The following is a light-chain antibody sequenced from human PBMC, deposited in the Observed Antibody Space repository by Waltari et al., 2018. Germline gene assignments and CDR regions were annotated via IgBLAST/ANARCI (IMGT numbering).Light chain of an antibody. CDR2: WAS. CDR3: QQYYSFPFT. CDR1: QSILYRSNNKNY. J-gene: IGKJ3*01. Sequence: DIVLTQSPDSLGVSLGERATINCKSSQSILYRSNNKNYLSWHQQKPGQPPKLLIYWASTRESGVPDRFSGSGPGTDFTLTIISLQAEDVAVYYCQQYYSFPFTFGPGTKVDIK. V-gene: IGKV4-1*01.